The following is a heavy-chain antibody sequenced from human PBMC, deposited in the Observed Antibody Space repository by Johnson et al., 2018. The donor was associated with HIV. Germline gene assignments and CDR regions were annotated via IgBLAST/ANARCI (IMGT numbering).Heavy chain of an antibody. CDR2: ISYDGSNK. D-gene: IGHD6-13*01. J-gene: IGHJ3*02. CDR3: AKGHWIAAAGVGAFDAFDI. CDR1: GFTFSSYG. V-gene: IGHV3-30*18. Sequence: QVQLVESGGGVVQPGRSLRLSCAASGFTFSSYGMHWVRQAPGKGLEWVAVISYDGSNKYYADSVKGRFTISRDNSKNTLYLQMNSLRAEDTAVYYCAKGHWIAAAGVGAFDAFDIWGQGTMVTVSS.